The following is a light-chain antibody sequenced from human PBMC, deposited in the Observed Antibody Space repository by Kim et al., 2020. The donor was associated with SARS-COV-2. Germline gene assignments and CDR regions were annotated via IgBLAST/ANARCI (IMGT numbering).Light chain of an antibody. CDR2: RNN. V-gene: IGLV1-47*01. Sequence: GQRVTNSCSGCSSNIGSDYAYWYQQLPGTAPKVLIYRNNQRPSGVPDRFSGSKSDTSASLAISGLRSEDEGDYYCASWDDSLSGLVFGGGTKLTVL. J-gene: IGLJ2*01. CDR3: ASWDDSLSGLV. CDR1: SSNIGSDY.